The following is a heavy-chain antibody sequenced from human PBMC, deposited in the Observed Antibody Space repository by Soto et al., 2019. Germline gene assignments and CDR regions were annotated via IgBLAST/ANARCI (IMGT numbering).Heavy chain of an antibody. CDR1: GVSISSVSISSNY. J-gene: IGHJ5*02. V-gene: IGHV4-61*01. CDR2: IQYIGNT. Sequence: PSETRSLTCSVYGVSISSVSISSNYWICIRQPPGKGLEWIGSIQYIGNTNYSPSLKSRVTISVDTSKNQFSLKLSSVTAADTAVYYCVRIPCNSASFDGWGQGTLVTVSS. CDR3: VRIPCNSASFDG. D-gene: IGHD2-15*01.